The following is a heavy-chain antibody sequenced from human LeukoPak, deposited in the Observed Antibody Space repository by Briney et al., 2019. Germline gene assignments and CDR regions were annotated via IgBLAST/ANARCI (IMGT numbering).Heavy chain of an antibody. D-gene: IGHD1-26*01. Sequence: GASVKVSCKASGYTFTGYYMHWVRQAPGQGLEWMGGIIPIFGTANYAQKFQGRVTITADKSTSTAYMELSSLRSEDTAVYYCARGRAMAGSLSRDDYYYYYYYMDVWGKGTTVTVSS. CDR1: GYTFTGYY. CDR2: IIPIFGTA. V-gene: IGHV1-69*06. J-gene: IGHJ6*03. CDR3: ARGRAMAGSLSRDDYYYYYYYMDV.